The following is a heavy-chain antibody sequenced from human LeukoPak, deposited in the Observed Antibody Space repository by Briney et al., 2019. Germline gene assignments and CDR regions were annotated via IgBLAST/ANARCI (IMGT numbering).Heavy chain of an antibody. J-gene: IGHJ6*02. CDR3: ARHEGYMTSYGMDV. D-gene: IGHD6-13*01. CDR1: GGSISSYY. V-gene: IGHV4-59*08. Sequence: SETLSLTCTVSGGSISSYYWSWIRQPPGKGLEWIGYIYYSGSTNYNPSLKSRVTISVDTSKNQFSLKLSSVTAADTAVYYCARHEGYMTSYGMDVWGQGTTVTVSS. CDR2: IYYSGST.